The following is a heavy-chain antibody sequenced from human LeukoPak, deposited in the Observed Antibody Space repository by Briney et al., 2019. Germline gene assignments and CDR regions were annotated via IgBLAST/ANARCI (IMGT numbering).Heavy chain of an antibody. V-gene: IGHV3-20*01. Sequence: PGGSLRLSCAASGFTSDDYGMSWVRQAPGKGLEWVSGIHRNGGSTGYADSAKGRFTISRDTAKNSLCLQMNSLRAEDTALYHCARGNSNFDYWGQGTLVTVSS. CDR3: ARGNSNFDY. J-gene: IGHJ4*02. CDR2: IHRNGGST. D-gene: IGHD3-10*01. CDR1: GFTSDDYG.